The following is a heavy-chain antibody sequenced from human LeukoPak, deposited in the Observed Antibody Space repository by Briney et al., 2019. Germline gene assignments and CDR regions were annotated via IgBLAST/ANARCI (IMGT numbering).Heavy chain of an antibody. J-gene: IGHJ4*02. CDR1: GFTFSTYW. CDR2: ITPDGSEK. D-gene: IGHD3-10*01. CDR3: ARERMYSGSGSTYQYYDY. Sequence: GGSLRLSCAASGFTFSTYWMTWVRQSPGKGLEWVANITPDGSEKYFVDSVKGRFTISRDNAKNALYLEMNSLRAEDTAEYFCARERMYSGSGSTYQYYDYWRQGTLVTVSS. V-gene: IGHV3-7*01.